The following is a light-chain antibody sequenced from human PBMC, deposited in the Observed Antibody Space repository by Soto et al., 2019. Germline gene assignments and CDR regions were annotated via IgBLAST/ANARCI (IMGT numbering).Light chain of an antibody. CDR1: QDITNY. J-gene: IGKJ5*01. Sequence: DIQMTQSPSSLSASVGDRVTITCQASQDITNYLNWYQQKPGKAPKLLIYDASTLETGVTSMFSGSGSGTDFAFTISSLQLEDIVTYYCQHFDYLPIPFGQGTRLETK. CDR2: DAS. CDR3: QHFDYLPIP. V-gene: IGKV1-33*01.